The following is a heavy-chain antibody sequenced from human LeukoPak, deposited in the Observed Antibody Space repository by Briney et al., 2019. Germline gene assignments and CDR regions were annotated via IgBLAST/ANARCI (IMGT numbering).Heavy chain of an antibody. CDR3: ARRSLSCFDY. CDR2: IYGNDNK. V-gene: IGHV2-5*01. D-gene: IGHD3-10*01. J-gene: IGHJ4*02. CDR1: GFSLSTSGVA. Sequence: ESGPTLVKPTQTLTLTCTFSGFSLSTSGVAVGWIRQPPGKALEWLALIYGNDNKRYSPSLQSRLTITKDTSENQVVLTMTTMDPVDTATYYCARRSLSCFDYWGQGSLVPLSS.